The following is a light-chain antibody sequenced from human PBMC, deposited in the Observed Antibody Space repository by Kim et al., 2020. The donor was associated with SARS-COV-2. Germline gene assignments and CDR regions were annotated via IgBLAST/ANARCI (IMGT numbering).Light chain of an antibody. CDR3: QQYTSWPGS. CDR2: GAS. Sequence: SVSPGERATLSCRASQSVSSNLAWYQQKFGQAPRLLIYGASTRATGIPARFSGSGSGTEFTLTISSLQSEDFAVYYCQQYTSWPGSFGQGTKLEI. V-gene: IGKV3-15*01. CDR1: QSVSSN. J-gene: IGKJ2*03.